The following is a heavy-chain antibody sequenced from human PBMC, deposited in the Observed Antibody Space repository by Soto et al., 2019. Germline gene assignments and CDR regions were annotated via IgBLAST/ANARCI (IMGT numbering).Heavy chain of an antibody. CDR1: GFTFSSYS. Sequence: EVPLVESGGGLVQPGGSLRLSCAASGFTFSSYSMNWVRQAPGKGLEWVSYISSSSSTIYYADSVKGRFTISRDNAKNSLYLQMNSLRAEDTAVYYCASFLEYYDSSGYRGSYYYYGMDVWGQGTTVTVSS. D-gene: IGHD3-22*01. V-gene: IGHV3-48*01. CDR3: ASFLEYYDSSGYRGSYYYYGMDV. CDR2: ISSSSSTI. J-gene: IGHJ6*02.